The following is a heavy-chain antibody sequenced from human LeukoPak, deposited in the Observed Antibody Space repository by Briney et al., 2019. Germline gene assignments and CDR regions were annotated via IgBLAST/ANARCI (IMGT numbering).Heavy chain of an antibody. D-gene: IGHD3-3*01. J-gene: IGHJ6*03. CDR1: GFTFSDYY. V-gene: IGHV3-11*04. CDR2: ISSSGSTI. Sequence: GGSLRLSCAASGFTFSDYYMSWIRQAPGKGLEWVSYISSSGSTIYYADSVKGRFTISRDNAKNSLYLQMNSLRAEDTAVYYCARECYDFWSGYPYLYYYYYMDVWGKGTTVTVSS. CDR3: ARECYDFWSGYPYLYYYYYMDV.